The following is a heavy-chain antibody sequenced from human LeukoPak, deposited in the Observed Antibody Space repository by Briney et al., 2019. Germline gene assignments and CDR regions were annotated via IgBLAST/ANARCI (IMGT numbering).Heavy chain of an antibody. Sequence: GGSLRLSCAASGFIFNGYAMAWVRQGPEKGLEWVSSITDSGIRTYYADSVKGRFTISRGNSKNTLFLQMNSLRAEDTAVYYCAKGSRGSYDYWGQGTLVTVSS. V-gene: IGHV3-23*01. CDR3: AKGSRGSYDY. CDR2: ITDSGIRT. D-gene: IGHD1-26*01. J-gene: IGHJ4*02. CDR1: GFIFNGYA.